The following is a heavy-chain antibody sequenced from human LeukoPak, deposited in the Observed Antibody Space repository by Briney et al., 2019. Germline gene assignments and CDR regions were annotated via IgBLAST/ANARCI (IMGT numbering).Heavy chain of an antibody. V-gene: IGHV1-69*13. CDR1: GGTFSSYA. J-gene: IGHJ4*02. CDR3: ASLGSSRKFDY. CDR2: IIPIFGTA. D-gene: IGHD3-10*01. Sequence: ASVKVSCKASGGTFSSYAISWVRQAPGQGLEWMGGIIPIFGTANYEQKFQGRVTITADESTSTAYMELSSLRSEDTAVYYCASLGSSRKFDYWGQGTLVTVSS.